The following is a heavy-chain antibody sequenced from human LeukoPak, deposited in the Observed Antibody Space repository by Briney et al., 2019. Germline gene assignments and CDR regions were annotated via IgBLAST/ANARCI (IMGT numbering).Heavy chain of an antibody. V-gene: IGHV1-2*06. CDR3: ASRLSKLLWFGEFPLDY. Sequence: ASVKVSCKASGYTCTGYYMHWVRQAPGQGLEWMGRINRNSGGTNYAQKFQGRGTMTRDTSISTVYMELSRLRSDDTAVYYCASRLSKLLWFGEFPLDYWGQGTLVTVSS. D-gene: IGHD3-10*01. CDR2: INRNSGGT. J-gene: IGHJ4*02. CDR1: GYTCTGYY.